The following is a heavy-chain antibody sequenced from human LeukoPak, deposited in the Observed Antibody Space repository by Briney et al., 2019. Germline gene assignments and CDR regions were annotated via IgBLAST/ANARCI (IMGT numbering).Heavy chain of an antibody. Sequence: KPGESLKITCKGSGYSFTNYWIGWVRQMPGKGLEWMGFIYPGDSNTRSTPPLPGRVTISADKYISPAYLQCSSLKASDTAMYYCARPTYFYDSSGSLYYFDFWGQGTLVTVSS. CDR3: ARPTYFYDSSGSLYYFDF. D-gene: IGHD3-22*01. CDR2: IYPGDSNT. V-gene: IGHV5-51*03. CDR1: GYSFTNYW. J-gene: IGHJ4*02.